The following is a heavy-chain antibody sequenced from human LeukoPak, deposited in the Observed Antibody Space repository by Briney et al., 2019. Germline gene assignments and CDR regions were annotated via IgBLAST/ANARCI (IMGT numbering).Heavy chain of an antibody. D-gene: IGHD2-2*01. Sequence: SEALSLTRTVSGASISNWSWIWQPAGKGLEWIGRLYTSGSINFNPSLKSRITMSVDTSKNQFSLRLSSVTAADTAVYYCAGASWGSGYFDYWGQGTLVTVSS. CDR2: LYTSGSI. V-gene: IGHV4-4*07. J-gene: IGHJ4*02. CDR1: GASISN. CDR3: AGASWGSGYFDY.